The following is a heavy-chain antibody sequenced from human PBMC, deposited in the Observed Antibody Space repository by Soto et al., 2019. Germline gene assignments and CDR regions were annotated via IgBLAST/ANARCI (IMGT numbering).Heavy chain of an antibody. Sequence: GASVKVSCKASGYTFTSYDINWVRQATGQGLEWMGWMNPNSGNTGYAQKFQGRVTMTRNTSISTAYMEPSSLRSEDTAVYYCARGPQLAHNWFDPWGQGTLVTVSS. J-gene: IGHJ5*02. CDR3: ARGPQLAHNWFDP. CDR1: GYTFTSYD. D-gene: IGHD6-13*01. CDR2: MNPNSGNT. V-gene: IGHV1-8*01.